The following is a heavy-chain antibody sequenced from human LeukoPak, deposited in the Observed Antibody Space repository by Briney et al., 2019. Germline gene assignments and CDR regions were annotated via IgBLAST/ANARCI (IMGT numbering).Heavy chain of an antibody. V-gene: IGHV1-69*05. CDR2: IIPIFGTA. Sequence: SVKVSCKASGGTFSSYAISWVRQAPGQGLEWMGGIIPIFGTANYAQKFQGRVTMTTDTSTSTAYMELRSLRSDDTAVYYCARDVLLWFGELLNYYGMDVWGQGTTVTVSS. CDR3: ARDVLLWFGELLNYYGMDV. J-gene: IGHJ6*02. CDR1: GGTFSSYA. D-gene: IGHD3-10*01.